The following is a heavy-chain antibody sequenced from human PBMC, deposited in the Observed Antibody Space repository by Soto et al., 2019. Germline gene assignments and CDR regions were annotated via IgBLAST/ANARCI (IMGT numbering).Heavy chain of an antibody. J-gene: IGHJ4*02. CDR3: ARHYDSEFPDY. CDR2: IYPGDSDT. D-gene: IGHD3-3*01. V-gene: IGHV5-51*01. Sequence: GESLKISSQGSGYSFTSYWIGWVRQMPGKGLEWVGIIYPGDSDTTYSPSFQGQVTISADKSITTAYLQWSSLKASDTAMYYCARHYDSEFPDYWGQGTLVTVSS. CDR1: GYSFTSYW.